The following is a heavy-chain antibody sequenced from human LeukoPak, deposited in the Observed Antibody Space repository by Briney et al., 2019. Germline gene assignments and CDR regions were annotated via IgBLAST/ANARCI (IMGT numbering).Heavy chain of an antibody. D-gene: IGHD3-10*01. CDR2: IYYSGST. J-gene: IGHJ4*02. V-gene: IGHV4-30-4*01. CDR3: ATDYGSGSYYLDY. Sequence: PSQTLSLTCTVSGGSISSGDYYWRWLRQPPGKGLEWIGYIYYSGSTYYNPSLKSRVTISVDTSKNQFSLKLSSVTAADTAVYYCATDYGSGSYYLDYWGQGTLVTVSS. CDR1: GGSISSGDYY.